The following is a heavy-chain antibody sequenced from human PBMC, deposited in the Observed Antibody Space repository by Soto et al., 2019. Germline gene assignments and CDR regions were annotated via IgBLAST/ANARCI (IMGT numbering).Heavy chain of an antibody. D-gene: IGHD3-16*01. CDR1: GYTFTNND. CDR3: ARMATFGSLNWFDP. CDR2: MNPGSGDT. Sequence: GASVKVSCKASGYTFTNNDVPWVRQATGQGLEWMGWMNPGSGDTEYAQKFQGRVTMTRDISIATAYMELSRLRSDDTAIYYCARMATFGSLNWFDPWGQGTLVTVSS. J-gene: IGHJ5*02. V-gene: IGHV1-8*01.